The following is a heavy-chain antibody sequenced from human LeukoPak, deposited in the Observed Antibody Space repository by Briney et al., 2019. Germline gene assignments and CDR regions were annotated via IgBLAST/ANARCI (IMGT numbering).Heavy chain of an antibody. V-gene: IGHV1-69*05. Sequence: SVKVSCKASGGTFSSYAISWVRQAPGQGLEWMGRVIPIFGTANYAQKFQGRVTITTDESTSTAYMELSSLRSEDTAVYYCARGPYGDYGFLDYWGQGTLVTVSS. D-gene: IGHD4-17*01. J-gene: IGHJ4*02. CDR3: ARGPYGDYGFLDY. CDR2: VIPIFGTA. CDR1: GGTFSSYA.